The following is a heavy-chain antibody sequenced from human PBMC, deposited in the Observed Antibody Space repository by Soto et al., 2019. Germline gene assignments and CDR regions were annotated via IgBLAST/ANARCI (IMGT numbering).Heavy chain of an antibody. D-gene: IGHD3-16*02. CDR1: GGSISSGDYY. Sequence: KSSETLSLTCTVSGGSISSGDYYWSWIRQPPGKGLEWIGYIYYSGSTYYNPSLKSRVTISVDTSKNQFSLKLSSVTAADTAVYYCARDIGTGRRPYYFDYWGQGTLVTVSS. CDR2: IYYSGST. V-gene: IGHV4-30-4*01. CDR3: ARDIGTGRRPYYFDY. J-gene: IGHJ4*02.